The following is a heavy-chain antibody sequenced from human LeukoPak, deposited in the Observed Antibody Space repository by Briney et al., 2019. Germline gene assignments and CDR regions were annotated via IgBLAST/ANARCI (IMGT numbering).Heavy chain of an antibody. CDR3: ARGQARIVGATNAFDI. D-gene: IGHD1-26*01. J-gene: IGHJ3*02. CDR1: GFTVSSNY. CDR2: IYSGGST. Sequence: PGGSLRLSCAASGFTVSSNYMSWVRQAPGKGLEWVSVIYSGGSTYYADSVKGRFTISRDNSKNTLYLQMNSLRAEDTAVYYCARGQARIVGATNAFDIWGQGTMVTVSS. V-gene: IGHV3-53*05.